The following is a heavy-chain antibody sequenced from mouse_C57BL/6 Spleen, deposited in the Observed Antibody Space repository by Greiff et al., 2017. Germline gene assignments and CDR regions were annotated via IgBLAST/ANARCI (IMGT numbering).Heavy chain of an antibody. J-gene: IGHJ2*01. D-gene: IGHD1-1*01. Sequence: VQLQESGAELARPGASVKMSCKASGYTFTSYTMHWVKQRPGQGLEWIGYINPSSGYTKYNQKFKDKATLTADKSSSTAYMQLSSLTSEDSAVYCGARSGYGSSFPDGWGQGTTLTVSS. CDR1: GYTFTSYT. V-gene: IGHV1-4*01. CDR3: ARSGYGSSFPDG. CDR2: INPSSGYT.